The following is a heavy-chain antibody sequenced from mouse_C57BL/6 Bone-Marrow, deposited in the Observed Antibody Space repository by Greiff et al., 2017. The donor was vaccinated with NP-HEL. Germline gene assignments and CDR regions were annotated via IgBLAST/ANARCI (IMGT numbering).Heavy chain of an antibody. CDR2: IYPGGGYT. CDR1: GYTFTNYW. J-gene: IGHJ3*01. V-gene: IGHV1-63*01. Sequence: VQLQESGAELVRPGTSVKMSCKASGYTFTNYWIGWAKQRPGHGLEWIGDIYPGGGYTNYNEKFKGKATLTADKSSSTAYMQFSSLTSEDSAIYYCARTGRGGAWFAYWGQGTLVTVSA. D-gene: IGHD4-1*01. CDR3: ARTGRGGAWFAY.